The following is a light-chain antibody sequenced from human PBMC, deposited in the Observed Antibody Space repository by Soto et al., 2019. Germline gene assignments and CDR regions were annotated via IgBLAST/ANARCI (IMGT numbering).Light chain of an antibody. Sequence: EIVLTQSPGSLSLSPCESATLSCRASQSVSNTHVAWYQQRPGQAPRLLIYDASRRDIGVPDRFSGSGSGTDFTLAISGLEPADFAVYFCHQYGTSPQTFGQGTKVDIK. CDR2: DAS. J-gene: IGKJ1*01. CDR1: QSVSNTH. V-gene: IGKV3-20*01. CDR3: HQYGTSPQT.